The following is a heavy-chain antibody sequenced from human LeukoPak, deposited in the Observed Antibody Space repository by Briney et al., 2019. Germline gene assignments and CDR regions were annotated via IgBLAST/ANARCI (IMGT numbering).Heavy chain of an antibody. Sequence: SETLSLTCAVYGGSFSGYYWSWIRQPPGKGLEWVGEINHSGSTNYNPSLKSRVTISVDTSKNQFSLKLSSVTAADTAVYYCARGRTTYDYWGQGTLVTVSS. CDR1: GGSFSGYY. V-gene: IGHV4-34*01. CDR3: ARGRTTYDY. CDR2: INHSGST. J-gene: IGHJ4*02. D-gene: IGHD4-17*01.